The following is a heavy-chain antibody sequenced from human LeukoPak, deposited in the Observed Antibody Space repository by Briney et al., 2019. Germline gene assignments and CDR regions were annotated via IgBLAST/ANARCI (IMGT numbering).Heavy chain of an antibody. CDR2: ISYDGSNK. D-gene: IGHD1-26*01. CDR3: ARDVGYGMDV. V-gene: IGHV3-30*04. CDR1: GFTFRSYA. J-gene: IGHJ6*02. Sequence: GGSLRLSCAASGFTFRSYAMHWVRQAPGKGLEWVAVISYDGSNKYYADSVKGRFTISRDNSKNTLYLQMNSLRAEDTAVYYCARDVGYGMDVWGPGTTVTVSS.